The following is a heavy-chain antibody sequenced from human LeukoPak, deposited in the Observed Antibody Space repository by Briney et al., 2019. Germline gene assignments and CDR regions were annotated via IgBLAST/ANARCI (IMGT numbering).Heavy chain of an antibody. D-gene: IGHD3-10*01. Sequence: ASVKVSRKVSGYTLTELSMHWVRQAPGKGLEWMGGFDPEDGETIYAQKFQGRVTMTEDTSTDTAYMELSSLRSEDTAVYHCATNTMVRGVIRYYFDYWGQGTLVTVSS. V-gene: IGHV1-24*01. CDR3: ATNTMVRGVIRYYFDY. CDR2: FDPEDGET. CDR1: GYTLTELS. J-gene: IGHJ4*02.